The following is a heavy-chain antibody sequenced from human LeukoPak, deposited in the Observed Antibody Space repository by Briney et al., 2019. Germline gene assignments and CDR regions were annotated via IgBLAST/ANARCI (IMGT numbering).Heavy chain of an antibody. J-gene: IGHJ4*02. CDR1: GFTFSSYW. V-gene: IGHV3-7*01. D-gene: IGHD2-15*01. CDR2: IKQDGSEK. Sequence: PGGSLRLSCAASGFTFSSYWMSWVRQAPGKGLDWVANIKQDGSEKYYVDSVKGRFTISRDNAKNSLYLQINSLRAEDTAVYYCARDLSLGSCSGGSCYYFDYWGQGTLVTVSS. CDR3: ARDLSLGSCSGGSCYYFDY.